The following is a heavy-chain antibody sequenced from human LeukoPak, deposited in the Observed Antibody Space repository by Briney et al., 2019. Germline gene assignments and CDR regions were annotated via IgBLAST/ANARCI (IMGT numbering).Heavy chain of an antibody. Sequence: GASVKDSCKASGYSLTSFDINWVRQGSGQGLEWMGWMNPKRGNTGYAPTFQGRVTITRDTSIDTAFMELGSLRPDDTAVYYCARGGSSSSYYNNYGMDVWGQGATITVSS. CDR3: ARGGSSSSYYNNYGMDV. CDR2: MNPKRGNT. V-gene: IGHV1-8*01. D-gene: IGHD6-13*01. J-gene: IGHJ6*02. CDR1: GYSLTSFD.